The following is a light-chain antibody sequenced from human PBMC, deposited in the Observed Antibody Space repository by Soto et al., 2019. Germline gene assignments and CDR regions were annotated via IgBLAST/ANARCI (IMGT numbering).Light chain of an antibody. CDR3: SSFTSNRIYV. CDR2: GVT. J-gene: IGLJ1*01. V-gene: IGLV2-14*03. Sequence: QSVLTQPTSVSGSPGQSITISCTGNHNDIGTYDYVSWYQQHPGRAARLLIHGVTTRPSGISGRFSASKSGLTASLTISGLQPEDEADYYCSSFTSNRIYVFGPGTKLTVL. CDR1: HNDIGTYDY.